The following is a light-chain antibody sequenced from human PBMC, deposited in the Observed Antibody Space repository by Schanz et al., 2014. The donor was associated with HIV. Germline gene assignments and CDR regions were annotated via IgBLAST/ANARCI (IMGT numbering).Light chain of an antibody. CDR2: KAS. J-gene: IGKJ3*01. CDR1: QSISSW. V-gene: IGKV1-5*03. CDR3: QQYNSFST. Sequence: DIQMTQSPSTLSASVGDRVTLTCRASQSISSWLAWYQLKPGKAPKLLIYKASSLKSGVPSRFSGSGSGTEFTLTISSLQPDDFATYYCQQYNSFSTFGPGTKVDIK.